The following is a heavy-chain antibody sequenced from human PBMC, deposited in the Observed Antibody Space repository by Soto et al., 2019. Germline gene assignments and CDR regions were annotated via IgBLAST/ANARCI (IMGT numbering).Heavy chain of an antibody. CDR3: AKDLELYDYVSDY. Sequence: GSLRLSCAASGFTFSIYAMSWVRQAPGKGLEWVSAISGSGGSTYYADSVKGRFTISRDNSKNTLYLQMNSLRAEDTAVYYCAKDLELYDYVSDYWGQGTLVTVSS. CDR1: GFTFSIYA. J-gene: IGHJ4*02. D-gene: IGHD3-16*01. V-gene: IGHV3-23*01. CDR2: ISGSGGST.